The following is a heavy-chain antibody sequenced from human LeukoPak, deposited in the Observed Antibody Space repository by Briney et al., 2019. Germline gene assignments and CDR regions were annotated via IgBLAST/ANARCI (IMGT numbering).Heavy chain of an antibody. CDR2: IKQDGSEK. Sequence: GGSLRLSCEASGFTFSRYWMSWVRQAPGKGLEWVANIKQDGSEKYYVDSVKGRFTISRDNAKNSLYLQMNSLRAEDTAVYYCAREGGQTHFDYWGQGTLVTVSS. CDR1: GFTFSRYW. CDR3: AREGGQTHFDY. D-gene: IGHD2-15*01. V-gene: IGHV3-7*01. J-gene: IGHJ4*02.